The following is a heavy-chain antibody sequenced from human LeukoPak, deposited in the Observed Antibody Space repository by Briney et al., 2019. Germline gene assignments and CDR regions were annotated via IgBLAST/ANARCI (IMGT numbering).Heavy chain of an antibody. Sequence: SETLSLTCTVSGGSISSYYWSWIRQPPGKGLEWIGYIDYSGSTDYNSSLKSRVTFSLDTTNNQISLQLVSVTAADTAMYYCARGVGIQRWSFFFDYWGQGTLVSVSS. CDR3: ARGVGIQRWSFFFDY. V-gene: IGHV4-59*01. CDR2: IDYSGST. CDR1: GGSISSYY. D-gene: IGHD5-18*01. J-gene: IGHJ4*02.